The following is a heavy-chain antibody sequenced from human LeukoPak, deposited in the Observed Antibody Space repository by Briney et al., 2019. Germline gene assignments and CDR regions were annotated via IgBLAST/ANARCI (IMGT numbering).Heavy chain of an antibody. Sequence: GGSLRLSCAASGFTFSSYGMHWVRQAPGKGLEWVGRIKSKTDGGTTDYAAPVKGRFTISRDDSKNTLYLQMNSLKTEDTAVYYCTTAGIAAAGYFDYWGQGTLVTVSS. J-gene: IGHJ4*02. CDR1: GFTFSSYG. CDR3: TTAGIAAAGYFDY. CDR2: IKSKTDGGTT. V-gene: IGHV3-15*01. D-gene: IGHD6-13*01.